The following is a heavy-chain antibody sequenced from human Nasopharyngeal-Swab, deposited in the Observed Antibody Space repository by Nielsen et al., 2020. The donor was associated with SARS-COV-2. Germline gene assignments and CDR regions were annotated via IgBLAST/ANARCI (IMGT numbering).Heavy chain of an antibody. V-gene: IGHV3-53*01. CDR3: ASTGGRGWLALGAFDI. Sequence: GGSLRLSCAASGFSVSSNYMNWVRLAPGKGLEWVSVIHGGGTTYYADSVKGRFAISRDNSKNTVDLQMSSLRVEDTALYYCASTGGRGWLALGAFDIWGQGTMVTVSS. CDR2: IHGGGTT. J-gene: IGHJ3*02. D-gene: IGHD6-19*01. CDR1: GFSVSSNY.